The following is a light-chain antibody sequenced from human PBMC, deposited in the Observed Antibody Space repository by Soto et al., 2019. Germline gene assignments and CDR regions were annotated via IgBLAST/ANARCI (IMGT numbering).Light chain of an antibody. J-gene: IGKJ5*01. CDR1: QGFTSS. CDR2: AAS. Sequence: DLQLTQSPSFLSASVGDRVTITCRASQGFTSSLAWYQQEPGKAPILLIYAASTLQSGVPSRFSGSGSGTEFTLTISSLQPEDSATYYCQQLYSYPITFGQGTRLEIK. V-gene: IGKV1-9*01. CDR3: QQLYSYPIT.